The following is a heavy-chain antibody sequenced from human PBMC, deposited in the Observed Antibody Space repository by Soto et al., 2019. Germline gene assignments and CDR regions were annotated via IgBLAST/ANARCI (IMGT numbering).Heavy chain of an antibody. J-gene: IGHJ4*02. CDR1: GYSFTSYW. D-gene: IGHD2-15*01. CDR2: IYPGDSDT. Sequence: GESLKISCKGSGYSFTSYWIGWVRQMPGKGLEWMGIIYPGDSDTRYSPSFQGQVTISADKSISTAYLQWSSLKASDTAMHYCARPGRYCSGGSCRYNPFDYWGQGTLVTVSS. CDR3: ARPGRYCSGGSCRYNPFDY. V-gene: IGHV5-51*01.